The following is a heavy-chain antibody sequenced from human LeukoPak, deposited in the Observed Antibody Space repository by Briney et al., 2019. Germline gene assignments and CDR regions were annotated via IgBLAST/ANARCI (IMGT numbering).Heavy chain of an antibody. J-gene: IGHJ4*02. D-gene: IGHD6-19*01. Sequence: SETLSLTCAVYGGSFSGYYWSWIRQPPGKGLEWIGEINHSGSTNYNPSLKSRVTISVDTSKNQFSLKLSSVTAADTALYYCAKDAQGLVRGGIYFDFWGQGSLVTVSS. CDR2: INHSGST. CDR3: AKDAQGLVRGGIYFDF. V-gene: IGHV4-34*01. CDR1: GGSFSGYY.